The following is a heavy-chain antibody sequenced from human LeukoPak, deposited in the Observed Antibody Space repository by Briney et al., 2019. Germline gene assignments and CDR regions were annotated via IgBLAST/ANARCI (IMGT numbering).Heavy chain of an antibody. Sequence: ASVKVSCKASGYTFTDYYMHWVRQAPGQGFEWMGWINPNDGDTNHAQKLQGRVTMTTDTSTSTAYMELRSLRSDDTAVYYCARGAAGPVYGMDVWGQGTTVTVSS. CDR2: INPNDGDT. J-gene: IGHJ6*02. CDR1: GYTFTDYY. D-gene: IGHD6-13*01. V-gene: IGHV1-18*04. CDR3: ARGAAGPVYGMDV.